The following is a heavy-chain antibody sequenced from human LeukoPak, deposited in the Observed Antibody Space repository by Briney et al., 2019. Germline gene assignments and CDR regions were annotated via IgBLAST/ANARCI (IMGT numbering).Heavy chain of an antibody. V-gene: IGHV1-46*01. J-gene: IGHJ4*02. D-gene: IGHD7-27*01. Sequence: ASVKVSCKASGYSLIDYSMHWVRQAPGQGLEWMGIINPSGGSTTYAHNFQGRVTMTRDTSTSTVYMELSSLRSEDTAVYYCARDVQTGDRDYWGQGTLVTVSS. CDR3: ARDVQTGDRDY. CDR1: GYSLIDYS. CDR2: INPSGGST.